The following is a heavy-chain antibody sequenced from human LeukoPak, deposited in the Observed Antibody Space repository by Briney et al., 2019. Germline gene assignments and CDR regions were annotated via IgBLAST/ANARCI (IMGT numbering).Heavy chain of an antibody. CDR1: GFTFSNYW. CDR2: IEEDGSEK. Sequence: GGSLRLSCVASGFTFSNYWMSWVRQAPGKGLEWVANIEEDGSEKNYVDSVKGRFIISRDNAKNSLYLQMNSLRAEDTALYYCARDLTVIGGQGTLVTVSS. CDR3: ARDLTVI. D-gene: IGHD3-9*01. J-gene: IGHJ4*02. V-gene: IGHV3-7*03.